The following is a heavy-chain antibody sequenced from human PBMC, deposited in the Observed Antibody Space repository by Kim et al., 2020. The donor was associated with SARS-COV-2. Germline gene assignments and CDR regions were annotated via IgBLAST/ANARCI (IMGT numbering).Heavy chain of an antibody. CDR2: ST. J-gene: IGHJ4*02. D-gene: IGHD7-27*01. V-gene: IGHV4-39*01. Sequence: STYSNPSLKSLVTISVDTSKNQFSLKLSSVTAADTAVYYCARTETGNFDYWGQGTLVTVSS. CDR3: ARTETGNFDY.